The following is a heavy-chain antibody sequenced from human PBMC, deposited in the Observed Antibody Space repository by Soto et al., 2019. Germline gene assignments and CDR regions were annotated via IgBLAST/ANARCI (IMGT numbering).Heavy chain of an antibody. J-gene: IGHJ4*02. CDR2: ISFDGSNK. D-gene: IGHD6-19*01. CDR1: GFTFNSYG. Sequence: ESGGGVVQPGRSLRLSCAASGFTFNSYGMHWVRQAPGKGLEWVAVISFDGSNKNYADSVKGRFTISRDNSKNTLYLQMNSLRAEDTAVYSCAKAHGSGWYYFDYWGQGTLVTVSS. CDR3: AKAHGSGWYYFDY. V-gene: IGHV3-30*18.